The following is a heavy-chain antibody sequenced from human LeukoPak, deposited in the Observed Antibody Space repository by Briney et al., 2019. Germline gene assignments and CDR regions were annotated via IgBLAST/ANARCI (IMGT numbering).Heavy chain of an antibody. CDR1: GFTFSSYA. D-gene: IGHD3-3*01. J-gene: IGHJ6*02. CDR3: AKDLLYDFWSGYSTDYYYYGMDV. V-gene: IGHV3-23*01. Sequence: PGGSLRLSCAASGFTFSSYAMSWVRQAPGKGLEWVSAITGGGGSTYSADSVTGRFTISRDDSKSTLYLDLNSLRAEDTAVYYCAKDLLYDFWSGYSTDYYYYGMDVWGRGTTVTVSS. CDR2: ITGGGGST.